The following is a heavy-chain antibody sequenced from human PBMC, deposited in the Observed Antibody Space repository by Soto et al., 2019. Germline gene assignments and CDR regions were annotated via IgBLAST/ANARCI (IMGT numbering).Heavy chain of an antibody. D-gene: IGHD6-19*01. CDR2: ISGSGGRT. Sequence: GGSLRLSCAASGFTFSSYATSLFRQAPGKRREWVSAISGSGGRTYDAACGKGWLTITRHNYKKTMYLQMNSLKGEKTAVYYCVKDSIAGAGTLPCEYWGQGNLVAV. V-gene: IGHV3-23*01. J-gene: IGHJ4*02. CDR3: VKDSIAGAGTLPCEY. CDR1: GFTFSSYA.